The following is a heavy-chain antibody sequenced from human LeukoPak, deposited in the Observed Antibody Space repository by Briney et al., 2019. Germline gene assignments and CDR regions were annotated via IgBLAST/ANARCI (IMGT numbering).Heavy chain of an antibody. D-gene: IGHD2-21*02. V-gene: IGHV1-69*04. Sequence: SVKVSCKASGGTFSSYAISWVRQAPGQGLEWMGRITPIFGIANYAQKFQGRVTITADKSTSTAYMELSSLRSEDTAVYYCALAVVTATTLRYFDLWGRGTLVTVSS. J-gene: IGHJ2*01. CDR2: ITPIFGIA. CDR3: ALAVVTATTLRYFDL. CDR1: GGTFSSYA.